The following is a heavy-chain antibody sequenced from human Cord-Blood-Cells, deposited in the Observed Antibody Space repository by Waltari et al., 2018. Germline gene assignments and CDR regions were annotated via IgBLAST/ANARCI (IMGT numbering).Heavy chain of an antibody. CDR2: INHSGST. D-gene: IGHD3-22*01. V-gene: IGHV4-34*01. CDR3: ARVFAMSYDSSGYYFDY. J-gene: IGHJ4*02. CDR1: GGSFSGYY. Sequence: QVQLQQWGAGLLKPSATLSLTCAVYGGSFSGYYWSWLRQPPGKGLEWIGEINHSGSTNYNPSLKSRVTISVDTSKNQFSLKLSSVTAADTAVYYCARVFAMSYDSSGYYFDYWGQGTLVTVSS.